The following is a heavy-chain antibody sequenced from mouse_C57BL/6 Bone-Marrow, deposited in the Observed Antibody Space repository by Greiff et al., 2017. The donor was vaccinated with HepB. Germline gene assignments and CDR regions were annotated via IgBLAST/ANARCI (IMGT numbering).Heavy chain of an antibody. J-gene: IGHJ2*01. V-gene: IGHV8-12*01. CDR3: ARRNWEAPDY. CDR2: IYWDDDK. D-gene: IGHD4-1*01. CDR1: GFSLSTSGMG. Sequence: QVTLKESGPGILQSSQTLSLTCSFSGFSLSTSGMGVSWIRQPSGKGLEWLAHIYWDDDKRYNPSLKSRLTISKDTSRNQGFLKITSVDTADTATYYCARRNWEAPDYWGQGTTLTVSS.